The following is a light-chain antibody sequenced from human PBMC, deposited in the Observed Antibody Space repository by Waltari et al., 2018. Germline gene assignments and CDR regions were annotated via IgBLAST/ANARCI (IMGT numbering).Light chain of an antibody. J-gene: IGLJ1*01. Sequence: QSALPQPASVSGSPGQSITISCSGPDSDVGAYDFFSWYQQHPGKAPHLIIYEVSNRPSGISNRFSASKSGNTASLTISGLQAEDEADYYCSSYTTSSAPGVFGTGTRVTVL. CDR2: EVS. CDR3: SSYTTSSAPGV. V-gene: IGLV2-14*01. CDR1: DSDVGAYDF.